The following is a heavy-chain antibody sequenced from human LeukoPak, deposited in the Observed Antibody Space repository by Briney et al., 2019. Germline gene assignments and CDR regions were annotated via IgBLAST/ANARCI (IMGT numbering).Heavy chain of an antibody. CDR2: ISWNSGSI. D-gene: IGHD3-10*01. V-gene: IGHV3-9*01. CDR1: GFTFDDYA. Sequence: PGGSLRLSCAASGFTFDDYAMHWVRQAPGKGLEWVSGISWNSGSIGYADSVKGRFTISRDNAKNSLYLQMNSLRAEDTALYYCAKGVTGSGRYYYYGMDVWGQGTTVTVSS. J-gene: IGHJ6*02. CDR3: AKGVTGSGRYYYYGMDV.